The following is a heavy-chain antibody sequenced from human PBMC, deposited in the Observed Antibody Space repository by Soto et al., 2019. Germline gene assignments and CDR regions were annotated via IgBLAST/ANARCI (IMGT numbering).Heavy chain of an antibody. CDR2: ISGSGGST. V-gene: IGHV3-23*01. CDR1: GFTFSSYA. CDR3: AKPGIAVAGTFSWFDP. D-gene: IGHD6-19*01. J-gene: IGHJ5*02. Sequence: PGGSLRLSCAASGFTFSSYAMSWVRQAPGKWLEWVSAISGSGGSTYYADSVKGRFTISRDNSKNTLYLQMNSLRAEDTAVYYCAKPGIAVAGTFSWFDPWGQGTLVTVSS.